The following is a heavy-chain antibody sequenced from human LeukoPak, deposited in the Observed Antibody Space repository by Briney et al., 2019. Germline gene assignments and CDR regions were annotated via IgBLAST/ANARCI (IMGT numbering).Heavy chain of an antibody. CDR1: GFSFSSYA. J-gene: IGHJ5*02. V-gene: IGHV3-30*03. CDR3: ARGTTVVWKPPFDP. D-gene: IGHD4-23*01. CDR2: ISYDGSNK. Sequence: GRSLRLSCAASGFSFSSYAMHWVRQAPGKGLEWVALISYDGSNKYYVDSVKGRFTISRDNSKNTLYLQMNSLRAEDTAVFYCARGTTVVWKPPFDPWGQGTLVIVSS.